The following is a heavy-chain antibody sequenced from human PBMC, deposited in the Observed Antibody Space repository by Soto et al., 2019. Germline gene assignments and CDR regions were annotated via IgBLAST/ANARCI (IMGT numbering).Heavy chain of an antibody. CDR1: GYSFTSYW. CDR2: IYPGDSDT. Sequence: PGESLKISCKGSGYSFTSYWIGWVRQMPGKGLEWMGIIYPGDSDTRYSPSFQGQVTVSADKSISTAYLQWSGLKASDTAMYYCVSGGNSGDYYYYGMDVWGQGTTVTVSS. V-gene: IGHV5-51*01. D-gene: IGHD2-21*02. J-gene: IGHJ6*02. CDR3: VSGGNSGDYYYYGMDV.